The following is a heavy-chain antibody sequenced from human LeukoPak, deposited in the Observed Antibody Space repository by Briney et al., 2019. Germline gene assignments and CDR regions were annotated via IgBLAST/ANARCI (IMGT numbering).Heavy chain of an antibody. V-gene: IGHV3-21*01. CDR3: ARDGAYYDILTGYYPENWFDP. CDR1: GFTFSSYS. CDR2: ISSSSSYI. J-gene: IGHJ5*02. D-gene: IGHD3-9*01. Sequence: GGSLRLSCAASGFTFSSYSMKWVRQAPGKGLEWVSSISSSSSYIYYADSVKGRFTISRDNAKNSLYLQMNSLRAEDTAVYYCARDGAYYDILTGYYPENWFDPWGQGTLVTVSS.